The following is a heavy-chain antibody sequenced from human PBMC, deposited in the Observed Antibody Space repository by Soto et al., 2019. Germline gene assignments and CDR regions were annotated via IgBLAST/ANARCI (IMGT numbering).Heavy chain of an antibody. CDR2: IIPIFGTA. CDR1: GGTFSSYS. D-gene: IGHD1-26*01. J-gene: IGHJ4*02. Sequence: QVQLVQSGAEVKKPGSSVKVSCKASGGTFSSYSINWVRQAPGQGLEWMGEIIPIFGTANYAEKFQGRVTITADESTSTAYMEMSSLRSEDTAVYYCARDGGRHSGGIDYWGQGTLVTVSS. CDR3: ARDGGRHSGGIDY. V-gene: IGHV1-69*01.